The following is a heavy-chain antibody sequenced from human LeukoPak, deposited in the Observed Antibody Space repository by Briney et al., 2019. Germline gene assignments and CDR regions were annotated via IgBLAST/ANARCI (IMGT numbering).Heavy chain of an antibody. CDR2: MNPNSGNT. CDR3: ARVSRYGGNSGS. CDR1: GYTFTSYD. D-gene: IGHD4-23*01. J-gene: IGHJ4*02. Sequence: ASVKVSCKASGYTFTSYDINWVRQATGQGLEWMGWMNPNSGNTGYAQKFQGRVTVTRNTSISTAYMELSSLRSEDTAVYYCARVSRYGGNSGSWGQGTLVTVSS. V-gene: IGHV1-8*01.